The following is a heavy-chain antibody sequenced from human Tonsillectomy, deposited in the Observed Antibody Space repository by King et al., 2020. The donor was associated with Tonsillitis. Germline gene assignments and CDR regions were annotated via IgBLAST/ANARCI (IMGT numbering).Heavy chain of an antibody. CDR1: GGSINSGDNF. Sequence: VQLQESGPGLVKPSQTLSLTCTVSGGSINSGDNFWSWIRQHPRTGLEWIGYIFYSGNTFYNPSLKSRVTISVDTSKDQFSLNLTSVTAADTAVYYCASEAMLGEWRDFYYVMDVWGQGTTVTVSS. V-gene: IGHV4-31*03. J-gene: IGHJ6*02. D-gene: IGHD3-16*01. CDR3: ASEAMLGEWRDFYYVMDV. CDR2: IFYSGNT.